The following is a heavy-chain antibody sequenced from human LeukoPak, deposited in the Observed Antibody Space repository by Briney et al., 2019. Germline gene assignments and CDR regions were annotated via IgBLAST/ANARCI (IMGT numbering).Heavy chain of an antibody. J-gene: IGHJ6*03. Sequence: PGGSLRLSCAASGFTFSSYAMSWVRQAPGKGLEWVSGISGSGGSTYYADSVKGRFTISRDNSKNTLYLQMNSLRAEDTAVYYCAKAPWELLDYYYYMDVWGKGTTVTVSS. CDR3: AKAPWELLDYYYYMDV. V-gene: IGHV3-23*01. CDR1: GFTFSSYA. CDR2: ISGSGGST. D-gene: IGHD1-26*01.